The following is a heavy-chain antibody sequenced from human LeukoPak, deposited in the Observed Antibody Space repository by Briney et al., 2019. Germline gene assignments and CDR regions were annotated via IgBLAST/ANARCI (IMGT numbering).Heavy chain of an antibody. V-gene: IGHV4-59*01. J-gene: IGHJ4*02. D-gene: IGHD6-19*01. CDR2: IFYSGGT. Sequence: SETLSLTCTVSGVSISTYYWSWIRQPPGKGLEWIGYIFYSGGTNYNPSLKSRVTISLDTSKNQFSLKLISVTAADTAVYYCAGGYSSGWYEKWGQGTRVTVSS. CDR3: AGGYSSGWYEK. CDR1: GVSISTYY.